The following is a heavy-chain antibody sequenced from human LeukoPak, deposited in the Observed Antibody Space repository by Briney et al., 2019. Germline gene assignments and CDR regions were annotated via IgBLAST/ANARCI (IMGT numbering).Heavy chain of an antibody. CDR1: GGSISSYY. J-gene: IGHJ5*02. CDR3: ARGQRRGSYYRGNWFDP. V-gene: IGHV4-59*12. D-gene: IGHD1-26*01. Sequence: SETLSLTCTVSGGSISSYYWSWIRQPPGKGLEWIGYIYYSGSTNYNPSLKSRVAISVDTSKNQFSLKLSSVTAADTAVYYCARGQRRGSYYRGNWFDPWGQGTLVTVSS. CDR2: IYYSGST.